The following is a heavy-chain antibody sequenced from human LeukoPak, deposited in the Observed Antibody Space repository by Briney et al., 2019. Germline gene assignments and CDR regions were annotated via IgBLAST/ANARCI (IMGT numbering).Heavy chain of an antibody. D-gene: IGHD3-22*01. CDR2: TYYRSKWYN. CDR1: GDSVSSNSAA. Sequence: SQTLSLTCAISGDSVSSNSAAWNWIRQSPSRGLEWLGRTYYRSKWYNDYAVSVKSRITINPDTSKNQFSLRLNSVTPEDTAVYYCARNYYDTSGRPGGFDPWGQGTLVTVSS. J-gene: IGHJ5*02. V-gene: IGHV6-1*01. CDR3: ARNYYDTSGRPGGFDP.